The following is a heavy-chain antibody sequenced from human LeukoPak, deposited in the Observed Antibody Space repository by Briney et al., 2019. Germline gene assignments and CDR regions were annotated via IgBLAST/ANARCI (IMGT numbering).Heavy chain of an antibody. CDR3: ARGIATYGDYVFFDY. D-gene: IGHD4-17*01. J-gene: IGHJ4*02. V-gene: IGHV1-46*01. Sequence: ASVKVSCKASGYTLTSYYMHWVRQAPGQGLEWMGIINPSGGSTSYAQKFQGRVTMTRDTSTSTVYMELSSLRSEDTAVYYCARGIATYGDYVFFDYWGQGTLVTVSS. CDR2: INPSGGST. CDR1: GYTLTSYY.